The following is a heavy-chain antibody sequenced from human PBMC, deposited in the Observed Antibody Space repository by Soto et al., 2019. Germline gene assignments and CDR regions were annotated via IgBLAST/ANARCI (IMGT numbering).Heavy chain of an antibody. D-gene: IGHD3-16*02. CDR3: ARLIIVIGDRSYMDV. CDR1: GGSISSSSYY. J-gene: IGHJ6*03. CDR2: IYYSGST. Sequence: QLQLQESGPGLVKPSETLSLTCTVSGGSISSSSYYWGWIRQPPGKGLEWIGSIYYSGSTYYNPSLKSRVTISVDTSKNQFSLKLSSVTAADTAVYYCARLIIVIGDRSYMDVWGKGTTVTVSS. V-gene: IGHV4-39*01.